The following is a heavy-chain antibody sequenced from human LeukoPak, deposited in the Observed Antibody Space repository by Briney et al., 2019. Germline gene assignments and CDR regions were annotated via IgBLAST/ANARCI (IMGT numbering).Heavy chain of an antibody. V-gene: IGHV4-59*01. CDR2: IYYSGGT. CDR3: AGNTSVAGDAFDI. CDR1: GGSMSSYY. Sequence: SETLSLTCTVPGGSMSSYYWTWIRQTPGKGLEWIGHIYYSGGTNYNPALKSRVTISVDTSKSQFSLQLSSLTAADTAVYYCAGNTSVAGDAFDIWGQGTMVIVSS. D-gene: IGHD6-19*01. J-gene: IGHJ3*02.